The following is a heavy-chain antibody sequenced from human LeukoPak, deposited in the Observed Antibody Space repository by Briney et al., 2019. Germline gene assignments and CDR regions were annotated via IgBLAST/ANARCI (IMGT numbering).Heavy chain of an antibody. Sequence: ASVKVSCKASGYTFTSYGISWVRQAPGQGLEWMGWISAYNGNTNYAQKLQGRVTMTTDTSTSTAYMELRSLRSDDTAVYYCARDPRHSSGWYTRGWFDPWGQGTLVTVSS. CDR1: GYTFTSYG. V-gene: IGHV1-18*01. CDR3: ARDPRHSSGWYTRGWFDP. CDR2: ISAYNGNT. D-gene: IGHD6-19*01. J-gene: IGHJ5*02.